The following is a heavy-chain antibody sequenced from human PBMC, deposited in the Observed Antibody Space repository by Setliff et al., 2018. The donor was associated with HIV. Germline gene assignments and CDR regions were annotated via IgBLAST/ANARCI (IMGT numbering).Heavy chain of an antibody. CDR1: GLIFSSYW. V-gene: IGHV3-7*01. CDR3: ATDLHWAFDY. Sequence: GGSLRLSCAASGLIFSSYWMSWVRQAPGKGLEWVANIKQDGSEKYYTDSVKGRFTISRDNAKNSLYLQMNSLRAEDAAVYYCATDLHWAFDYWGQGSLVTVSS. D-gene: IGHD7-27*01. J-gene: IGHJ4*02. CDR2: IKQDGSEK.